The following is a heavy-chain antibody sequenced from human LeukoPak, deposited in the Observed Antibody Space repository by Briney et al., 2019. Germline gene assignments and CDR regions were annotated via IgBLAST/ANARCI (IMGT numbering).Heavy chain of an antibody. Sequence: PSETLSLTCTVSGGSISPFYWNWIRQPPGKGPEWIGYIYYTGGTSYSPSLNSRATISVDTSKNQFSLNLSSVTAADTAVYYCARAEYNWELLEGTTPSAFDIWGQGTMVTVSS. CDR2: IYYTGGT. J-gene: IGHJ3*02. V-gene: IGHV4-59*01. CDR3: ARAEYNWELLEGTTPSAFDI. CDR1: GGSISPFY. D-gene: IGHD1-26*01.